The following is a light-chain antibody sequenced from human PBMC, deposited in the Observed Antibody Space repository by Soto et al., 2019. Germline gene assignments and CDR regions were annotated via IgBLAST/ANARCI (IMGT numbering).Light chain of an antibody. V-gene: IGKV1-5*01. CDR2: HAY. CDR3: QQYNSYPWT. CDR1: QSISSW. J-gene: IGKJ1*01. Sequence: DIQMTHSTSTLSASVGDRVTITCRASQSISSWLAWYQQKPGKAPKLLIYHAYSLESGVPSRFSGSESGTEFTLTINSLQPDDFATYYCQQYNSYPWTFGQGTKVDI.